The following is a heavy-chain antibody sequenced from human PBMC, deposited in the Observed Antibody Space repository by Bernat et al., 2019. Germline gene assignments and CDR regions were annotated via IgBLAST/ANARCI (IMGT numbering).Heavy chain of an antibody. J-gene: IGHJ6*02. V-gene: IGHV1-46*01. D-gene: IGHD6-19*01. Sequence: QVQLVQSGAEVKKPGASVKVSCKASGYTFTSYYMHWVRQAPGQGLEWMGIINPSGGSTSYAQKFQGRVTMTRDTSTSTVSMELSSLRSEDTAVYYCAGKRPLGQWLYYYYGMDVWGQGTTVTVSS. CDR1: GYTFTSYY. CDR3: AGKRPLGQWLYYYYGMDV. CDR2: INPSGGST.